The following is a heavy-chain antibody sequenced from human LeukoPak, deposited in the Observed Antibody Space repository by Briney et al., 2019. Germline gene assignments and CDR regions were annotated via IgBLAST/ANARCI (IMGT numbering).Heavy chain of an antibody. D-gene: IGHD3-22*01. Sequence: PGGSLRLSCAASGFTVSSNYMSWVRQAPGKGPEWVSVIYSGGSTYYADSVKGRFTISRDNSKNTLYLQMNSLRAEDTAVYYCARYYDGTFDYWGQGTLVTVSS. CDR1: GFTVSSNY. J-gene: IGHJ4*02. CDR2: IYSGGST. V-gene: IGHV3-53*01. CDR3: ARYYDGTFDY.